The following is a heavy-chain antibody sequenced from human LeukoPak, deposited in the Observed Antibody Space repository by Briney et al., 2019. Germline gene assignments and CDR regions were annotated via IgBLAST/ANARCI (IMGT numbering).Heavy chain of an antibody. CDR2: ISSSSTYI. V-gene: IGHV3-21*04. D-gene: IGHD2-2*01. J-gene: IGHJ4*02. CDR3: TRDHITSWQIDF. CDR1: ELTFSSYS. Sequence: GGSLRLSCADSELTFSSYSMTWVRQAPGKGLEWVSSISSSSTYIYYAESVKGRFTISRDNAKNLLYLQMNSLRVEDTAVYYCTRDHITSWQIDFWGQGTMVTVSS.